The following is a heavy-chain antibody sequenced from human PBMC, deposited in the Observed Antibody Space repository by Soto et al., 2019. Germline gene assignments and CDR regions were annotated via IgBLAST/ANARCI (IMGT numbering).Heavy chain of an antibody. J-gene: IGHJ4*02. D-gene: IGHD5-12*01. CDR1: GGSISSYY. Sequence: SETLSLTCTVSGGSISSYYWSWIRQPPGKGLEWIGYIYYSGSTNYNPSLKSRVTISVDTSKNQFSLKLSSVTAADTAVYYCALSGYDLGSFDYWGQGTLVTVS. CDR3: ALSGYDLGSFDY. CDR2: IYYSGST. V-gene: IGHV4-59*01.